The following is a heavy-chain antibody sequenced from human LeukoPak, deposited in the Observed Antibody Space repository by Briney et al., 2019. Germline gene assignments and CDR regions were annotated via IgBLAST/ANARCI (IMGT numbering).Heavy chain of an antibody. CDR2: INHSGST. CDR3: ARGPIVVVPAATSYYYYGMDV. V-gene: IGHV4-34*01. J-gene: IGHJ6*02. CDR1: GGSFSGYT. D-gene: IGHD2-2*01. Sequence: SETLSLTCAVYGGSFSGYTWSWIRKPPGKGLKGIGEINHSGSTNYNPSLKSRVTISVDTSKNQFSLKLSSVTAADTAVYYCARGPIVVVPAATSYYYYGMDVWGQGTTVTVSS.